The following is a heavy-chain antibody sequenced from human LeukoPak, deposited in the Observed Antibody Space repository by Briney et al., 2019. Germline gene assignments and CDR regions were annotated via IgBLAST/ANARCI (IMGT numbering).Heavy chain of an antibody. Sequence: SSETLSLTCTVSGGSISSSSYYWGWIRPPPGKGLEWIGSIYYSGSTYYNPPLKSRVTISVDTSKNQCSLKLSSVTAADTAVYYCAREARAFPNLDYWGQGTLVTVSS. CDR2: IYYSGST. J-gene: IGHJ4*02. D-gene: IGHD3-16*01. CDR1: GGSISSSSYY. V-gene: IGHV4-39*07. CDR3: AREARAFPNLDY.